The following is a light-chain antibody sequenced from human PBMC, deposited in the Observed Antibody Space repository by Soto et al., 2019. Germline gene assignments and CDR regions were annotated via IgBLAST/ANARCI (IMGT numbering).Light chain of an antibody. CDR2: KAS. CDR1: QSISSW. Sequence: DIQMTQSPSTLSASVGDRVTITCRASQSISSWVAWYQQKPGKAPKLLIYKASSLESGVPSRFSGSGSGTEFTLTISRLQPDDFATYYCQQYNSYWTFGQGTKVDIK. V-gene: IGKV1-5*03. CDR3: QQYNSYWT. J-gene: IGKJ1*01.